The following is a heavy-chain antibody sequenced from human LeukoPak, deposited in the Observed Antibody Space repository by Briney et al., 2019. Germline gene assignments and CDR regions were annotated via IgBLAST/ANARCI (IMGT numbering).Heavy chain of an antibody. V-gene: IGHV3-21*01. CDR2: ISPDSGYI. Sequence: GGSLRLSCAASGFTFSSHSLMWVRQPPGKGLEWVSSISPDSGYIYYADSVKGRFTISRDNAENSLFLQMNSLGAEDTAVYYCAPFSAVTHYYFDYWGQGTLVTVSS. D-gene: IGHD6-13*01. CDR1: GFTFSSHS. CDR3: APFSAVTHYYFDY. J-gene: IGHJ4*02.